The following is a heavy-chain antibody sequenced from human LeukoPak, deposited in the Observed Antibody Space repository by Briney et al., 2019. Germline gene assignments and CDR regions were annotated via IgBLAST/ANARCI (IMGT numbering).Heavy chain of an antibody. J-gene: IGHJ4*02. D-gene: IGHD1-20*01. Sequence: GGSLRLSCAASGFTFSNYMMHWVRQAPGKGLVWVSRIKSDGITITYADSVKGRFTISRDNAKNTLYLQMNSLRAEDTAVYYCLRDLNWSLDQWGQGTLVAVSS. CDR1: GFTFSNYM. CDR2: IKSDGITI. CDR3: LRDLNWSLDQ. V-gene: IGHV3-74*01.